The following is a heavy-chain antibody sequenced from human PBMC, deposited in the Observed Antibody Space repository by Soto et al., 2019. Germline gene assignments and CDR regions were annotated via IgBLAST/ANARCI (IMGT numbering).Heavy chain of an antibody. CDR3: ARYSNNWFQTEGMDV. CDR2: IDASGNT. CDR1: VDSITTYY. J-gene: IGHJ6*02. D-gene: IGHD6-13*01. Sequence: LSETLSLTCTVSVDSITTYYWSWIRQPAGKGLEWIGRIDASGNTNYNPSLNSRVTMSIDTSKKQFSLKLTSVTAADTAIYYCARYSNNWFQTEGMDVWGQGTTVTVSS. V-gene: IGHV4-4*07.